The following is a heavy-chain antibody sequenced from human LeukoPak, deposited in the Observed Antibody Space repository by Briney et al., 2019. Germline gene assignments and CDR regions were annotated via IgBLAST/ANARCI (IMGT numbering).Heavy chain of an antibody. CDR1: GFTFSSYG. Sequence: LAGGSLRLSCAASGFTFSSYGMHWVRQAPGKGLEWVAFIRYDGSNKYYADSVKGRFTISRDNSKNTLYLQMNSLRAEDTAVYYCVMLGGSYSPPADAFDIWGQGTMVTVSS. CDR2: IRYDGSNK. D-gene: IGHD1-26*01. CDR3: VMLGGSYSPPADAFDI. V-gene: IGHV3-30*02. J-gene: IGHJ3*02.